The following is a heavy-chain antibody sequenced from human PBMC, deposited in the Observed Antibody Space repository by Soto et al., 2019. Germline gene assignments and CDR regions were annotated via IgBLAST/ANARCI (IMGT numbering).Heavy chain of an antibody. J-gene: IGHJ4*02. Sequence: QVQLVQSGAEVKKPGSSVKVSCKASGGTFSSYTISWVRQAPGQGLEWMGRIIPILGIANYAQKFQGRVTITADKSTSTAYMELSSPRSEDTAVYYCPTGQGIPETFDYWGQGTLVTVSS. CDR2: IIPILGIA. V-gene: IGHV1-69*02. D-gene: IGHD2-2*01. CDR3: PTGQGIPETFDY. CDR1: GGTFSSYT.